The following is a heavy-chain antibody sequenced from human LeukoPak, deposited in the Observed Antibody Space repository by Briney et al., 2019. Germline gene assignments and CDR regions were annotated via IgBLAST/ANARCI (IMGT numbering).Heavy chain of an antibody. D-gene: IGHD3-9*01. CDR1: GGSISSYY. CDR3: ARGGYDILTGYYKGRAFDI. J-gene: IGHJ3*02. V-gene: IGHV4-59*08. Sequence: SETLSLTCTVSGGSISSYYWSWIRQPPGKGLEWIGYIYYSGSTNYNPSLKSRVTISVDTSKNQFSLKLSSVTAADTAVYYCARGGYDILTGYYKGRAFDIWGQGTMVTVSS. CDR2: IYYSGST.